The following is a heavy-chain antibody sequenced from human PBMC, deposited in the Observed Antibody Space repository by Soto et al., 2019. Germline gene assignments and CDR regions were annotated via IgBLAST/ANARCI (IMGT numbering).Heavy chain of an antibody. CDR1: GYTFTGYY. CDR2: INPNSGGT. Sequence: QVQLVQSGAEVKKPGASVKVSCKASGYTFTGYYMHWVRQAPGQGLEWMGWINPNSGGTNYAQKVQGWVTMTRDTSISTAYMELSRLRSDDTAVYYCARAESPYYFDYWGQGTLVTVSS. CDR3: ARAESPYYFDY. J-gene: IGHJ4*02. V-gene: IGHV1-2*04.